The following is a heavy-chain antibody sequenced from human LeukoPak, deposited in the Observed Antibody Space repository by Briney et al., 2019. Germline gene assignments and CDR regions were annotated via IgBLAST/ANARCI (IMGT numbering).Heavy chain of an antibody. V-gene: IGHV3-48*01. Sequence: GGSLRLSCAASGFPFSRYSMNWVRQAPGKGLEWVSYVGSGGSTIYYADAVKGRFTISRDNAKNSLYLQMNSLRAEDTAVYYCAAAGTSSCDCWFDPWGQGTLVTVSS. D-gene: IGHD6-13*01. J-gene: IGHJ5*02. CDR3: AAAGTSSCDCWFDP. CDR1: GFPFSRYS. CDR2: VGSGGSTI.